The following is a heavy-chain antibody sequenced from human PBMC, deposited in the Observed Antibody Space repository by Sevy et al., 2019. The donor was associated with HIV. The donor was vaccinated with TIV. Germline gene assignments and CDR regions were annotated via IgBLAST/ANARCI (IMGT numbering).Heavy chain of an antibody. V-gene: IGHV1-69*05. D-gene: IGHD6-19*01. CDR1: GGTFSSYG. Sequence: ASVKVSCKASGGTFSSYGISWVRQAPGQGLEWMGGIFPIFGTVNYAQKFQGRVTITTDESTKTAYMELSSLRSEDTAVYYCARGGGNGWYYFDYWGQETLVTVSS. CDR2: IFPIFGTV. J-gene: IGHJ4*02. CDR3: ARGGGNGWYYFDY.